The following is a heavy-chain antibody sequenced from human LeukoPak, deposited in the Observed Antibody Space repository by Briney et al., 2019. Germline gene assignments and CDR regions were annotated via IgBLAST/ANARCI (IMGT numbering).Heavy chain of an antibody. V-gene: IGHV4-30-4*08. CDR2: IYYSGST. Sequence: SETLSLTCTVSGGSINSGDYYWSWIRQPPGKGLEWIGYIYYSGSTYYKLSLKSRVTISVDTSKNQFSLKLSSVTAADTAVYYCARHTPDKSGFDYWGQGTLVTVSS. D-gene: IGHD1-26*01. J-gene: IGHJ4*02. CDR1: GGSINSGDYY. CDR3: ARHTPDKSGFDY.